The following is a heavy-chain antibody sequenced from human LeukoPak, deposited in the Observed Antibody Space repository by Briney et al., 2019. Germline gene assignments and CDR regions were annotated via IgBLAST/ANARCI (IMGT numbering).Heavy chain of an antibody. J-gene: IGHJ4*02. CDR2: IYDSGNT. Sequence: SETLSLTCTVSGGSISSYYWSWIRQPPGKGLEWIGYIYDSGNTNNNPSLKSRVTISVDTSKNQFSLKLSSVTAADTAVYYCARARSTMVRGVKGMYFDYWGQGTLVTVSS. CDR3: ARARSTMVRGVKGMYFDY. V-gene: IGHV4-59*08. CDR1: GGSISSYY. D-gene: IGHD3-10*01.